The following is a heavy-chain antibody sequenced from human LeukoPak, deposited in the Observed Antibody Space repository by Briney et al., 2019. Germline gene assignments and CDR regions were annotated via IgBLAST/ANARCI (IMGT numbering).Heavy chain of an antibody. D-gene: IGHD1-26*01. J-gene: IGHJ6*02. CDR3: ARVGATPRYYNYYGMDV. CDR1: GGSISSSIYY. Sequence: SETLSLTCTVSGGSISSSIYYWGWLRQPPGKGLEGIGSIYYNANTYYNPSLKSRITISVDTSKNQFSLRLSSVTAADTAVYYCARVGATPRYYNYYGMDVWGQGTTVTVSS. CDR2: IYYNANT. V-gene: IGHV4-39*07.